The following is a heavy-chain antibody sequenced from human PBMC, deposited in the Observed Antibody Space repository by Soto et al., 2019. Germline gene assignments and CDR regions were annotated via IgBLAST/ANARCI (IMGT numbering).Heavy chain of an antibody. J-gene: IGHJ5*02. CDR1: GYTFTSYA. V-gene: IGHV1-3*01. D-gene: IGHD5-18*01. CDR2: INAGNGNT. CDR3: AKDPEYSFGNT. Sequence: ASVKVSCKASGYTFTSYAMLWVRQAPGQRLEWMGWINAGNGNTKYSRKFQGRVTITRDTSASTAYMELSSLRSEDTAVYYCAKDPEYSFGNTWGQETLVTVSS.